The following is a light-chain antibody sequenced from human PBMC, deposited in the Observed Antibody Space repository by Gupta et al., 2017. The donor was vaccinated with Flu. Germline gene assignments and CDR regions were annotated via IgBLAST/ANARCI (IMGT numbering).Light chain of an antibody. J-gene: IGKJ4*01. CDR2: AAS. Sequence: SSLSASVGDRVTITCRASRSISTYLNWYRQRPGKAPELLIYAASSWQRGVPSRFSGSGYGADLPLTISSRQPEDFAPYYCQQSYNNLSITFGGGTKVEIK. CDR1: RSISTY. V-gene: IGKV1-39*01. CDR3: QQSYNNLSIT.